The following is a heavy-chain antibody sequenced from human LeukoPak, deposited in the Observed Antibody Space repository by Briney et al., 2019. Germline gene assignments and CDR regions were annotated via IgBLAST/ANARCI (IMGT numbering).Heavy chain of an antibody. V-gene: IGHV3-48*03. CDR1: GFTFSSYE. J-gene: IGHJ4*02. CDR3: ARDYGGSSPFDY. D-gene: IGHD4-23*01. CDR2: ISSSDSTI. Sequence: GGSLRLSCAASGFTFSSYEMHWVRQAPGKGLEWVSYISSSDSTIYYADSVKGRFTISRDNAKNSPYLQMNSLRAEDTAVYYCARDYGGSSPFDYWGQGTLVTVSS.